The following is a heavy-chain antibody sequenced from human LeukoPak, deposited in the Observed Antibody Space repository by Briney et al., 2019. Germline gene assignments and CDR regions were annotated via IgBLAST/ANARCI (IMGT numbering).Heavy chain of an antibody. CDR3: ATASAITSHGTFQH. D-gene: IGHD1-1*01. CDR1: GFTFSDYY. CDR2: ISSSGTSI. J-gene: IGHJ1*01. V-gene: IGHV3-11*01. Sequence: ARGSLSSSCGGSGFTFSDYYMNWIRQAPGKGLEWVSYISSSGTSIYQSDSVKGRFTISRDNAKNSLYLQMNSLRAEDTAVYYCATASAITSHGTFQHWGQGALVTVSS.